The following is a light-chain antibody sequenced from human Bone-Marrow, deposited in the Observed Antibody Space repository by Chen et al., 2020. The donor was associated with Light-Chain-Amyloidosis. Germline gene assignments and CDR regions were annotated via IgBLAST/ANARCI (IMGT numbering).Light chain of an antibody. CDR3: QVWDRSSDRPV. Sequence: SYVLTQPSSVSVAPGQTATIARGGNNIGSTSAHWYQQTPGQAPLLVVYDDSDRPSVIPERLSGSNSGNTATLTISRVEAGDEADYYCQVWDRSSDRPVFGGGTKLTVL. V-gene: IGLV3-21*02. CDR2: DDS. CDR1: NIGSTS. J-gene: IGLJ3*02.